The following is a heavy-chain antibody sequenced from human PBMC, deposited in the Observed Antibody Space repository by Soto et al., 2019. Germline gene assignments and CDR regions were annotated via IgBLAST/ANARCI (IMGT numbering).Heavy chain of an antibody. D-gene: IGHD3-10*01. J-gene: IGHJ4*02. CDR3: AREGVSYIGHSYYFDY. V-gene: IGHV3-48*01. CDR1: GFTFSSYS. Sequence: GGSLRLSCAASGFTFSSYSMNWVRQAPGKGLEWVSYISSSSSTIYYADSVKGRFTISRDNAKNSLYLQMNSLRAEDTAVYYCAREGVSYIGHSYYFDYWGQGTLVTVSS. CDR2: ISSSSSTI.